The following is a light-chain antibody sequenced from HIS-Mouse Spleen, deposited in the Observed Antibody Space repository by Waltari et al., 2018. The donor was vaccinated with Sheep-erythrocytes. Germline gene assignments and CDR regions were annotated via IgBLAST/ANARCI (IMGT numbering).Light chain of an antibody. V-gene: IGKV1-6*01. CDR2: AAS. CDR3: LQDYNYPYT. J-gene: IGKJ2*01. CDR1: QGIRND. Sequence: AIQMTQSPSSLSASVGHRVTNTCRASQGIRNDLGWYQQKPGKAPKLLIYAASSLPSGVPSRFSGSGSGTDFTLTISSLQPEDFATYYCLQDYNYPYTFGQGTKLEIK.